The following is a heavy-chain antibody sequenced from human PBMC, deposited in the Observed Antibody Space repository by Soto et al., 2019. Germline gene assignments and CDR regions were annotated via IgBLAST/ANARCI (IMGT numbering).Heavy chain of an antibody. CDR1: GFTFSSYS. V-gene: IGHV3-21*01. Sequence: EVQLVESGGGLVKPGGSLRLSCAASGFTFSSYSMNWVRQAPGKGLEWVSSISSSSSYIYYADSVKGRFTISRDNAKNSLYLQMNSLRAEDTAVYYCARGSSSWLHDAFDFWGQGTMVTVSS. CDR2: ISSSSSYI. J-gene: IGHJ3*01. CDR3: ARGSSSWLHDAFDF. D-gene: IGHD6-13*01.